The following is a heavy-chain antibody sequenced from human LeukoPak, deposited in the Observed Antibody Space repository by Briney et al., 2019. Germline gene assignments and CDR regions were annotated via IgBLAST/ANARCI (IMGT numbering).Heavy chain of an antibody. Sequence: PGRSLRLSCAASGFTFDDYAMHWVRQAPGKGLEWVPGISWNSGSIGYADSVKGRFTISRDNAKNSLYLQMNSLRAEDTALYYCAKSQRAAAGTLDVWGQGTTVTVSS. D-gene: IGHD6-13*01. CDR1: GFTFDDYA. CDR2: ISWNSGSI. CDR3: AKSQRAAAGTLDV. J-gene: IGHJ6*02. V-gene: IGHV3-9*01.